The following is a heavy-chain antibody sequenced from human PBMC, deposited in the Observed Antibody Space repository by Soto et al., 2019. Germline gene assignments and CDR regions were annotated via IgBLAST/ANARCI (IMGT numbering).Heavy chain of an antibody. V-gene: IGHV3-7*01. D-gene: IGHD3-22*01. CDR1: GFTFSSYW. J-gene: IGHJ4*02. Sequence: SLRLSCAASGFTFSSYWMSWVRQAPGKGLEWVANIKQDGSEKYYVDSVKGRFTISRDNAKNSLYLQMNSLRAEDTAVYYCARELPAYYYDSSGYSLWGQGTLVTVSS. CDR2: IKQDGSEK. CDR3: ARELPAYYYDSSGYSL.